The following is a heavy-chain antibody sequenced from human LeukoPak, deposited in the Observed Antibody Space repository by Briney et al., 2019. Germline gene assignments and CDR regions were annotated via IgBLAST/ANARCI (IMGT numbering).Heavy chain of an antibody. CDR3: ARAVRGVIIVYYYYNMDV. CDR1: GGSISSYY. V-gene: IGHV4-34*01. CDR2: IHHGGNT. D-gene: IGHD3-10*01. J-gene: IGHJ6*02. Sequence: SETLSLTCTVSGGSISSYYWLWIRQPPGKGLEWIGEIHHGGNTNYNPSLKSRVSISQDSSKNQFSLRLTSVTAADTGVYYCARAVRGVIIVYYYYNMDVWGQGTTVTVSS.